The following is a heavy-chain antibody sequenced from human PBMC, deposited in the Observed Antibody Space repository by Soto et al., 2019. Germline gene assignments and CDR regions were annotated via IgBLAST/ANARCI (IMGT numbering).Heavy chain of an antibody. J-gene: IGHJ4*02. CDR3: ARGRSGSYYHFDY. V-gene: IGHV4-31*03. CDR2: IYYSGST. CDR1: GGSISSGGYY. Sequence: QVQLQESGPGLVKPSQTLSLTCTVSGGSISSGGYYWSWIRQHPGKGLEWIGYIYYSGSTYYNPSLKSRVTISVDTSKNQFSRKLSSVTAADTAVYYCARGRSGSYYHFDYWGQGTLVTVSS. D-gene: IGHD1-26*01.